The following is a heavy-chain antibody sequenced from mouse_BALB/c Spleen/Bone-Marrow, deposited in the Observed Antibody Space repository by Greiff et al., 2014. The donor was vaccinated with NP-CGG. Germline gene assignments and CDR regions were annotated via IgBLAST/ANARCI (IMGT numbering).Heavy chain of an antibody. V-gene: IGHV2-9*02. Sequence: QVQLQQSGPGLVAPSQSLSFTRTVSGFSLTTYGVHWVRQPPGKGLEWLGVIWAGGSTNYNSALMSRLSISKDNSKSQVFLKMNSLQTDDTAMYYCARSTMITEGFAYWGQGTLVTVSA. D-gene: IGHD2-4*01. J-gene: IGHJ3*01. CDR2: IWAGGST. CDR3: ARSTMITEGFAY. CDR1: GFSLTTYG.